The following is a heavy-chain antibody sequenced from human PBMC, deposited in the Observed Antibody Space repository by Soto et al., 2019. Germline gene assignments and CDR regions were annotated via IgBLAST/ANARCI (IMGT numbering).Heavy chain of an antibody. V-gene: IGHV6-1*01. CDR1: GDSVSSNSAA. Sequence: SQTLSLTCAISGDSVSSNSAAWNWIRQSPSRGLEWLGRTYYRSKWYSDYAVSVKSRITINPDTSKNQFSLQLNSVTPEDTAVYYCARWQGTNGVHGGTFAPWGKGTLVTVS. J-gene: IGHJ5*02. CDR2: TYYRSKWYS. D-gene: IGHD2-8*01. CDR3: ARWQGTNGVHGGTFAP.